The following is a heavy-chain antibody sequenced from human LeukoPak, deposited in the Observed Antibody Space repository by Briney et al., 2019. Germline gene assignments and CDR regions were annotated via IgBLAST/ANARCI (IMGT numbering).Heavy chain of an antibody. Sequence: GGSLRLSCAASGFTFSNYGMHWVRQAPGKGLEWVAVISYDGSNKHYADSVKGRFTISRDNSKNTLYLQMNSLRAEDTAIYYCAKGRSLGYSYGLLDYWGQGTLVTVPS. D-gene: IGHD5-18*01. CDR1: GFTFSNYG. CDR3: AKGRSLGYSYGLLDY. V-gene: IGHV3-30*18. J-gene: IGHJ4*02. CDR2: ISYDGSNK.